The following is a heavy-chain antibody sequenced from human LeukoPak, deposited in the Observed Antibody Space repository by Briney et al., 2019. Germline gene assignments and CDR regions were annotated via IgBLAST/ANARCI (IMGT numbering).Heavy chain of an antibody. CDR3: TTGQVPYYYGSGSLNSLYYYYYMDV. V-gene: IGHV3-15*01. CDR1: GFTFSNAW. CDR2: IKSKTDGGTT. D-gene: IGHD3-10*01. J-gene: IGHJ6*03. Sequence: GGSLRLSCAASGFTFSNAWMSWVRQAPGKGLEWVGRIKSKTDGGTTDYAAPVKGRFTISRDDSKNTLYLQMNSLKTEDTAVYYCTTGQVPYYYGSGSLNSLYYYYYMDVWGKGTTVTVSS.